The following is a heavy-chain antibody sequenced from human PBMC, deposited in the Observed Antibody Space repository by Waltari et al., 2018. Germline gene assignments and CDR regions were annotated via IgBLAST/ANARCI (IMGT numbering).Heavy chain of an antibody. CDR3: ARLGYEVGSWYFEL. J-gene: IGHJ2*01. Sequence: EVQLVESGGGLVQPGGSLRLSCSAYGFTFSSYAIHWLRHGPGKGLEYVSAISSDGCGRYYGNSVKCRSNRSRDNSKNTLYLQMGSLRAEDMDVYYCARLGYEVGSWYFELWGRGTLVTVSS. CDR1: GFTFSSYA. CDR2: ISSDGCGR. D-gene: IGHD1-26*01. V-gene: IGHV3-64*01.